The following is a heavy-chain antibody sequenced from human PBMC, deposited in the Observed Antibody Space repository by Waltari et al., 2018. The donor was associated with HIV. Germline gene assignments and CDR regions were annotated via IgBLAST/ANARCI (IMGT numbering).Heavy chain of an antibody. J-gene: IGHJ4*02. CDR1: GGPISSSEYY. CDR2: MYYGGST. Sequence: QLQLQESGPGLVKPSETLSLTCTVSGGPISSSEYYWGWTRQPPGNGLEWIGNMYYGGSTDYNPSLRGRVNISVDTSKNQFSLKLDYVTAADTAVYFCARQVRGHGFLANLYYFDFWGQGALVTVSS. V-gene: IGHV4-39*01. CDR3: ARQVRGHGFLANLYYFDF. D-gene: IGHD3-3*01.